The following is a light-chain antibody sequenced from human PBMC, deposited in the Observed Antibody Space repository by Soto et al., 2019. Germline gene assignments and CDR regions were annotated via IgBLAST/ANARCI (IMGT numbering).Light chain of an antibody. CDR3: SSHTSSNTLV. CDR2: DVS. Sequence: QSALTQPASVSGSPGQSITISCTGTSSDVGGHNYVSWYQQHPGKAPKLMIYDVSNRPSGVSNRFSGSKSGNTASLTISGLQAEDEADYYCSSHTSSNTLVFGTGTKVTVL. V-gene: IGLV2-14*03. CDR1: SSDVGGHNY. J-gene: IGLJ1*01.